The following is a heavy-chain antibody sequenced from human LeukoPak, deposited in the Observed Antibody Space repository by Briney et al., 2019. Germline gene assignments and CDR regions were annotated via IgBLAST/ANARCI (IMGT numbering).Heavy chain of an antibody. CDR2: ISPGGDTT. D-gene: IGHD6-13*01. CDR1: GFRFSDSY. J-gene: IGHJ4*02. Sequence: PGGSLRLSCAASGFRFSDSYMSWIRQAPGKGLEWVSYISPGGDTTYYTDSVKGRFTISRDNAKNSVYLQIHSLRAEDTAVYYCAKLMGAAAGYPYFDYWGQGTLVTVSS. CDR3: AKLMGAAAGYPYFDY. V-gene: IGHV3-11*01.